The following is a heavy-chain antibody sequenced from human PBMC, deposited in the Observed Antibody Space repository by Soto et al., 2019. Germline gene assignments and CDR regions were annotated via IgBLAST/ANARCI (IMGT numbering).Heavy chain of an antibody. Sequence: GGSLILSCATSGFTFSTYAMTWARQGPGKGLEWVSSINTDGSTYYTDSVKGRFTISRDISKNTLYLQMNNLRAEDTAIYYCAKNYYFDSWGQGTLVTVSS. J-gene: IGHJ4*02. CDR1: GFTFSTYA. CDR2: INTDGST. V-gene: IGHV3-23*01. CDR3: AKNYYFDS.